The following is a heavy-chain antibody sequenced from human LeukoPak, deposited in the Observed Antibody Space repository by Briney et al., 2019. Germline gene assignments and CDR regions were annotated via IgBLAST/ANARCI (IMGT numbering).Heavy chain of an antibody. CDR3: ARGSMVRERGYYYYYMDV. J-gene: IGHJ6*03. D-gene: IGHD3-10*01. CDR1: GYTFTSYD. Sequence: ASVKVSCKASGYTFTSYDINWVRQATGQGLEWMGWMNPNSGNTGYAQKFQGRVTMTRNTSISTAYMGLSSLRSEDTAVYYCARGSMVRERGYYYYYMDVWGKGTTVTVSS. CDR2: MNPNSGNT. V-gene: IGHV1-8*01.